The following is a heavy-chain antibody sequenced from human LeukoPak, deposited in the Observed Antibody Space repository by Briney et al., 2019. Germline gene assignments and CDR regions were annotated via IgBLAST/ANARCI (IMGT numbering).Heavy chain of an antibody. CDR3: AKVRIQLVPEPEFDY. J-gene: IGHJ4*02. Sequence: SGGSLRLSCAASGFTFSTYAMSWVRQAPGEGLEWVLAISGSGGSTYYTSSVKGRFTISRDNSKNTLYLQMNSLRAEDTAVYYCAKVRIQLVPEPEFDYWGQGTLVTVSS. CDR2: ISGSGGST. V-gene: IGHV3-23*01. CDR1: GFTFSTYA. D-gene: IGHD5-18*01.